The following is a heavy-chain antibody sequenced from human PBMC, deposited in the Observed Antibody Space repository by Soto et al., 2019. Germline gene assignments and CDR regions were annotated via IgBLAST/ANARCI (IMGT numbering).Heavy chain of an antibody. CDR1: GFTFSSYA. Sequence: GGSLRLSCAASGFTFSSYAMSWVRQAPGKGLEWVSAISGSGGSTYYADSVKGRFTISRDNSKNTLYLQMNSLRAEDTAVYYGAKDREYSSPWAYCYCMDVWGKGTTVTVSS. CDR2: ISGSGGST. D-gene: IGHD6-6*01. J-gene: IGHJ6*03. CDR3: AKDREYSSPWAYCYCMDV. V-gene: IGHV3-23*01.